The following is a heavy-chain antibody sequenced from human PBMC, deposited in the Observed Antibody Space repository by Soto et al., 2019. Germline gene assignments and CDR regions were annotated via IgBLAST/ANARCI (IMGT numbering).Heavy chain of an antibody. CDR1: EFTFSNFG. J-gene: IGHJ4*02. CDR2: ISADGSEK. V-gene: IGHV3-30*18. Sequence: QVQLVESGGGVVQPGRSLRLSCAASEFTFSNFGMHWVRQPPAKGLEWGAAISADGSEKYFSGSVKGRFTISRDNSKNTLFLQMNSLRVEDTAVYYCVKGSDVARQELDYWGQGTLVTVSS. CDR3: VKGSDVARQELDY. D-gene: IGHD3-3*01.